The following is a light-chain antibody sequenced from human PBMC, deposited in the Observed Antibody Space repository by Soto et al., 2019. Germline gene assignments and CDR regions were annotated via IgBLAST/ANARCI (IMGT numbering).Light chain of an antibody. Sequence: QSVLTQPPSVSAAPGEKVTISCSGSSSNIAKPFVSWNLQFPRTDPKLLIADDKKRPSGIPDRFSGSKSGTSATLSITGLQTGDEAEDYCGTWDSSLSVVLFGGGTKLAVL. CDR1: SSNIAKPF. J-gene: IGLJ2*01. CDR2: DDK. CDR3: GTWDSSLSVVL. V-gene: IGLV1-51*01.